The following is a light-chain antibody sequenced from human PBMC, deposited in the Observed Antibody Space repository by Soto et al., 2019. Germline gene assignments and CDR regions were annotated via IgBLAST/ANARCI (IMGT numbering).Light chain of an antibody. CDR3: AAWDDSLSVV. J-gene: IGLJ2*01. CDR2: SNN. CDR1: SSNIGSNT. Sequence: QSVLTQPPSASGTPGQRVTISCSGSSSNIGSNTVNWYQQLPGTAPNLLIYSNNQRPSGVPDRFSGSKSGTSASLAISGLQSEDEADYYCAAWDDSLSVVFGGGTKLTVL. V-gene: IGLV1-44*01.